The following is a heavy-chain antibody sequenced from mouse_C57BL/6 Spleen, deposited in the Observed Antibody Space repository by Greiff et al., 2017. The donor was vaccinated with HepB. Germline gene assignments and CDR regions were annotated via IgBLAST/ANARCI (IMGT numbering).Heavy chain of an antibody. V-gene: IGHV1-69*01. J-gene: IGHJ2*01. CDR1: GYTFTSYW. D-gene: IGHD2-4*01. CDR3: ASMITTAFDY. CDR2: IDPSDSYT. Sequence: QVQLKQPGAELVMPGASVKLSCKASGYTFTSYWMHWVKQRPGQGLEWIGEIDPSDSYTNYNQKFKGKSTLTVDKSSSTAYMQLSSLTSEDSAVYYCASMITTAFDYWGQGTTLTVSS.